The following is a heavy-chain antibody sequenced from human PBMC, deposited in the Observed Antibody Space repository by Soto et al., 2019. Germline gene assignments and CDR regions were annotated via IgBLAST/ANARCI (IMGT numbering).Heavy chain of an antibody. CDR2: IYYSGST. J-gene: IGHJ5*02. D-gene: IGHD3-3*01. CDR3: ARHVGDFWSGYIYWFDP. Sequence: TLSLTCTVSGGSISSSSYYWGWIRQPPGKGLEWIGSIYYSGSTYYNPSLKSRVTISVDTSKNQFSLKLSSVTAADTAVYYCARHVGDFWSGYIYWFDPWGQGTLVTVPQ. CDR1: GGSISSSSYY. V-gene: IGHV4-39*01.